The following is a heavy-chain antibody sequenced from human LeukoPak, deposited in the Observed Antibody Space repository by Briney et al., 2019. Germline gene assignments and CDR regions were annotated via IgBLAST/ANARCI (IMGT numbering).Heavy chain of an antibody. J-gene: IGHJ4*02. Sequence: PGGSLRLSCEASGFTFSSYGMHWVRQAPGKGLDWVALISYDESNNYYADSVKGRFTISRDNSKNTLYLQMNSLRAEDTAVYYCAKTGGSSLSFDYWGQGTLVTVSS. CDR3: AKTGGSSLSFDY. CDR2: ISYDESNN. V-gene: IGHV3-30*18. CDR1: GFTFSSYG. D-gene: IGHD6-13*01.